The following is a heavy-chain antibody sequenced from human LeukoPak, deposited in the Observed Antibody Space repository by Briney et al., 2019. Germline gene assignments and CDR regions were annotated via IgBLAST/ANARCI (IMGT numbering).Heavy chain of an antibody. V-gene: IGHV3-53*01. Sequence: GGSLRLSCAASGFTVSNNHMNWVRQAPGKGLEWVSVIFNGGSTYYADSVKGRFTISRDISKNTLYLQMNSLRAEDTAVYYCASESTAVTPGYWGQGTLVTVSS. CDR3: ASESTAVTPGY. D-gene: IGHD4-23*01. J-gene: IGHJ4*02. CDR2: IFNGGST. CDR1: GFTVSNNH.